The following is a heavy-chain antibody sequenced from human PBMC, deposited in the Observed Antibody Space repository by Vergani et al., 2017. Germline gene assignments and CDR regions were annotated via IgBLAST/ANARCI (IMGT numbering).Heavy chain of an antibody. CDR2: ISSSGSTI. D-gene: IGHD5-18*01. V-gene: IGHV3-23*01. J-gene: IGHJ4*02. CDR3: ARDGGDTAMVDY. Sequence: EVQLLESGGGLVQPGGSLRLSCAVSGFTFSSYAMSWVRQAPGKGVEWVSGISSSGSTIYYADSVKGRFTISRDNAKKTLYLQMNSLRAEDTAVYYCARDGGDTAMVDYWGQGTLVTVSS. CDR1: GFTFSSYA.